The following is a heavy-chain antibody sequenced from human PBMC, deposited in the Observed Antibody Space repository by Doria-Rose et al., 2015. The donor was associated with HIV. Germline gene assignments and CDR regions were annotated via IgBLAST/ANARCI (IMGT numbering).Heavy chain of an antibody. CDR3: TRDGNPRGLFHYAMDY. V-gene: IGHV3-48*01. D-gene: IGHD2-8*01. Sequence: EVQVGESGGDLVRPGGSLKFSCAASDFTFSTYAMSWIRQTPEKRLQWVASISRAGSTYYPDSVKGRFTISRDNARNILYLQMSSLRSEDTAMYYCTRDGNPRGLFHYAMDYWGQGTSVTVSS. CDR2: ISRAGST. CDR1: DFTFSTYA. J-gene: IGHJ4*01.